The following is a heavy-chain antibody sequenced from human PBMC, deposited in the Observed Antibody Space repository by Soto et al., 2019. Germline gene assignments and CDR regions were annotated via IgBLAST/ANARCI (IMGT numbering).Heavy chain of an antibody. D-gene: IGHD3-22*01. V-gene: IGHV1-46*01. J-gene: IGHJ4*02. CDR3: ARVRRSSGYYYGY. Sequence: XSVKVSCKAAGYPFTSYYMHWGRQAPGQGLEWMGIINPSGGSTSYAQKFQGRVTMTRDTSTSTVYMELSSLRSEDTAVYYCARVRRSSGYYYGYWGQGTPVTV. CDR1: GYPFTSYY. CDR2: INPSGGST.